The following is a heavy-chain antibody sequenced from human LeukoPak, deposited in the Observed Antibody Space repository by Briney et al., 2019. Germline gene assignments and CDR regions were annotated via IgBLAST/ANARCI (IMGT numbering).Heavy chain of an antibody. CDR1: GFTFSSYA. D-gene: IGHD6-13*01. V-gene: IGHV3-23*01. CDR2: ISGSGGST. CDR3: AKDRGSSWYLFDY. Sequence: GGSLRLSCAASGFTFSSYAMSWVCQAPGKGLEWVSAISGSGGSTYYADSVKGRFTISRDNSKNTLYLQMNSLRAEDTAVYYCAKDRGSSWYLFDYWGQGTLVTVSS. J-gene: IGHJ4*02.